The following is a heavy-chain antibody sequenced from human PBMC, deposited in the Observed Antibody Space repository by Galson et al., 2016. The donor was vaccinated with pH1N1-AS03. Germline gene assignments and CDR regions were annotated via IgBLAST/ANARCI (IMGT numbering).Heavy chain of an antibody. CDR2: MSWHSEII. Sequence: SPRLSCAASGFIFEHYAMHWVRQAPGKGLEWVAGMSWHSEIIDYADSVKGRFTISRDNAQNSLYLQMSSLRPEDTAVYFCAKDLLSGGWFTAADSWGQGTLVTVSS. CDR3: AKDLLSGGWFTAADS. J-gene: IGHJ4*02. CDR1: GFIFEHYA. V-gene: IGHV3-9*01. D-gene: IGHD6-19*01.